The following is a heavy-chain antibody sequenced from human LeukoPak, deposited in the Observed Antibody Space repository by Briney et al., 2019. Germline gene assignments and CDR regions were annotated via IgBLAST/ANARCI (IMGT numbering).Heavy chain of an antibody. J-gene: IGHJ4*02. Sequence: GGSLRLSCAASGLTVSSNYMNWVRQAPGKGLEWVSVIYSGGSTYYADSVKGRFTISRDNSKNTLYLQMNSLRDEDTAVYYCAKGGGLAAAGAFDYWGQGTLVSVSS. D-gene: IGHD6-25*01. CDR1: GLTVSSNY. CDR3: AKGGGLAAAGAFDY. V-gene: IGHV3-66*01. CDR2: IYSGGST.